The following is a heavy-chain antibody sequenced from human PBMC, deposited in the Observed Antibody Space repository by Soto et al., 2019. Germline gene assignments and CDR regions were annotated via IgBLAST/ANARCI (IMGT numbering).Heavy chain of an antibody. CDR3: ARGRRDIVATIFSIDY. D-gene: IGHD5-12*01. V-gene: IGHV4-34*01. Sequence: PSETLSLTCAVYGGSFSGYYWSWIRQPPGKGLEWIGEINHSGSTNYNPSLKSRVTISVDTSKNQFSLKLSSVTAADMAVYYCARGRRDIVATIFSIDYWGQGTLVTVSS. J-gene: IGHJ4*02. CDR1: GGSFSGYY. CDR2: INHSGST.